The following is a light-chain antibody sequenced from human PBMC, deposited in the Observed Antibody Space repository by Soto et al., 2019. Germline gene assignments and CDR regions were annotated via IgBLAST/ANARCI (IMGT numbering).Light chain of an antibody. CDR1: SSDVAIYNY. CDR2: DVS. CDR3: CSYAGSYTFARNV. V-gene: IGLV2-11*01. J-gene: IGLJ1*01. Sequence: QSVLTQPRSVSGSPGQSVTISCTGTSSDVAIYNYISWYQQHPGEAPKLMIHDVSERPSGVPDRFSGSESGNTASLTISGLQAEDEADYYCCSYAGSYTFARNVFGTGTKVTVL.